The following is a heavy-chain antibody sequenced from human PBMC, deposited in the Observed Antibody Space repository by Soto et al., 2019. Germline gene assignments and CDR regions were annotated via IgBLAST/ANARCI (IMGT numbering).Heavy chain of an antibody. V-gene: IGHV4-59*01. Sequence: SETLSLTCTVSGGSINYYYWSWIRQPPGRGLEWIGYITYSGNTNYNPSLKSRVSISLDTSRNQFSLMLSSVTAADTAVYYCARDRLGSGSYLAFDPWGQGTLVTVSS. CDR2: ITYSGNT. CDR1: GGSINYYY. J-gene: IGHJ5*02. CDR3: ARDRLGSGSYLAFDP. D-gene: IGHD3-10*01.